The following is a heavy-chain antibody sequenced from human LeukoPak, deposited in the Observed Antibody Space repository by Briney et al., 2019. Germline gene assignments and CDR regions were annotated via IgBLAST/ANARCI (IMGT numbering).Heavy chain of an antibody. Sequence: PGGSLRLSCAASGFTFSSYGMHWVRQAPGKGLEWVEVIWYDGSNKYYADSVKGRFTISRDNSKNTLYLQMNSLRAEDTAVYYCARGQLRFPNYYYYGMDVWGQGTTVTVSS. CDR3: ARGQLRFPNYYYYGMDV. CDR2: IWYDGSNK. V-gene: IGHV3-33*01. CDR1: GFTFSSYG. J-gene: IGHJ6*02. D-gene: IGHD3-3*01.